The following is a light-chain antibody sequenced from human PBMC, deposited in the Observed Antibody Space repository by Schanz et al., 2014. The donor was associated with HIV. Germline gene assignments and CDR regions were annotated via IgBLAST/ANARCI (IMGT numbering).Light chain of an antibody. CDR1: QSVLYSSSNMTY. J-gene: IGKJ4*01. Sequence: DIVMTQSPDSLAVSLGERATINCKSSQSVLYSSSNMTYLAWYQQKPGQPPKLLIYWASTRESGVPDRFSGSGSGTDFTLTISSLQAEDVAVYYCQQYYSTPLTFGGGTKVEIK. CDR2: WAS. V-gene: IGKV4-1*01. CDR3: QQYYSTPLT.